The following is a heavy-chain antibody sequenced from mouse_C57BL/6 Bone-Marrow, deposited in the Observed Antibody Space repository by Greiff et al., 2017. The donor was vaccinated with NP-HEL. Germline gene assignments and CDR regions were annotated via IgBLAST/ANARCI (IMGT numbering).Heavy chain of an antibody. J-gene: IGHJ2*01. V-gene: IGHV1-81*01. CDR3: ARTEKRTGFDY. CDR2: IYPRSGNT. Sequence: QVQLKQSGAELARPGASVKLSCKASGYTFTSYGISWVKQRTGPGLEWIGEIYPRSGNTYYNEKFKGKATLTADKSSSTAYMELRSLTSEDTAVYFCARTEKRTGFDYWGQGTTLTVSS. CDR1: GYTFTSYG.